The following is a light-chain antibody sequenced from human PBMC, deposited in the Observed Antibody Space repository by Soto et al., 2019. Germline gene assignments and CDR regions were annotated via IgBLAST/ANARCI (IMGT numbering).Light chain of an antibody. Sequence: QSALTQPPSVSGFPGQSVTISCTGTSSDVGTYNRVSWYQQPPGTAPKLIIYEVSKRPSGVPDRFSGSKSGNTASLTISGLQAEDEADYYCSSYTSTSTLGVFGTGTKLTVL. J-gene: IGLJ1*01. CDR3: SSYTSTSTLGV. CDR2: EVS. V-gene: IGLV2-18*02. CDR1: SSDVGTYNR.